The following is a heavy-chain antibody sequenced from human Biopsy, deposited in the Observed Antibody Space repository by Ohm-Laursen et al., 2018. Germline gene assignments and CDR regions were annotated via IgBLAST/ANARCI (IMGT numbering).Heavy chain of an antibody. J-gene: IGHJ4*02. CDR2: IYPNSGDT. D-gene: IGHD3-3*01. V-gene: IGHV1-2*02. CDR3: ARDLLEWSLPS. Sequence: SVKVSCKASGDVFLGYYLHWVRQAPGQGLEWMGSIYPNSGDTDFAQKFQGRVSMTRDTSVSTAYLELSSLRSDDTAIYYCARDLLEWSLPSWGQGTLVTVSS. CDR1: GDVFLGYY.